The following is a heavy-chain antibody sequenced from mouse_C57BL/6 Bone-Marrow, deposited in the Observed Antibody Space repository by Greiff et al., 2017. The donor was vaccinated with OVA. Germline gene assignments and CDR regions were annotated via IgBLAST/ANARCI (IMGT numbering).Heavy chain of an antibody. J-gene: IGHJ3*01. V-gene: IGHV1-82*01. CDR1: GYAFSSSW. D-gene: IGHD1-1*01. CDR3: ARWGYYGSPWFAY. Sequence: QVQLKQSGPELVKPGASVKISCKASGYAFSSSWMNWVKQRPGKGLEWIGRIYPGDGDTNYNGKFKGKATLTADKSSSTAYMQLSSLTSEDSAVYFCARWGYYGSPWFAYWGQGTLVTVSA. CDR2: IYPGDGDT.